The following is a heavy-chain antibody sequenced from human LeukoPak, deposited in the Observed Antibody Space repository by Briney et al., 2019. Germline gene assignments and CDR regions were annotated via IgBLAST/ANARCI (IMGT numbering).Heavy chain of an antibody. Sequence: SVKVSCKASGGTLSSYAISWVRQAPGQGLEWMGRIIPILGIANYAQKFQGRVTITADKSTSTAYMELSSLRSEDTAVYYCARDSGSSGYHYYYYGMDVWGQGTTVTVSS. J-gene: IGHJ6*02. CDR1: GGTLSSYA. CDR2: IIPILGIA. CDR3: ARDSGSSGYHYYYYGMDV. V-gene: IGHV1-69*04. D-gene: IGHD3-22*01.